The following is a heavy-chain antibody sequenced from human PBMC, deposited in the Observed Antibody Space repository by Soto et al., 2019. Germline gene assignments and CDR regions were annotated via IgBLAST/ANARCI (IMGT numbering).Heavy chain of an antibody. J-gene: IGHJ4*02. CDR2: INSEGDIT. Sequence: GGSLRLSCEASGFSFNNAWMSWIRQAPGKGLEWVGRINSEGDITTYADSVKGRFTISRDNAKNTVSLQMNSLTAEDTAVYYCTRGGGLEYSGSFWGQGTLVTVSS. V-gene: IGHV3-74*01. D-gene: IGHD1-26*01. CDR1: GFSFNNAW. CDR3: TRGGGLEYSGSF.